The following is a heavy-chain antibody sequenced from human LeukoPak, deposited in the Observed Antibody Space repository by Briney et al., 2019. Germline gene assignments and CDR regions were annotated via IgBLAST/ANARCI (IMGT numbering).Heavy chain of an antibody. CDR2: IDNDGTGT. CDR1: GFTFSKHW. V-gene: IGHV3-74*01. J-gene: IGHJ4*02. Sequence: GGSLRLSCAASGFTFSKHWMYWVRQAPGKGLVWVSGIDNDGTGTNYADSVKGRFTISRDNAKNTLYLQVNSLRAEDTAVYYCVRGLGHYWGQGTLVTVSP. D-gene: IGHD3-16*01. CDR3: VRGLGHY.